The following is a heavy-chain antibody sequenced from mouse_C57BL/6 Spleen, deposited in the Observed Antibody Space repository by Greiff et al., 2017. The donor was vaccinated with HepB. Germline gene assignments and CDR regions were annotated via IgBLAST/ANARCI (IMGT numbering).Heavy chain of an antibody. CDR3: ARHGSSYGYWYFDV. D-gene: IGHD1-1*01. V-gene: IGHV1-53*01. CDR1: GYTFTSYW. Sequence: VQLQQPGTELVKPGASVKLSCKASGYTFTSYWMHWVKQRPGQGLEWIGNINPSNGGTNYNEKFKSKATLTVDKSSSTAYMQLSSLTSEDSAVYYCARHGSSYGYWYFDVWGTGTTVTVSS. J-gene: IGHJ1*03. CDR2: INPSNGGT.